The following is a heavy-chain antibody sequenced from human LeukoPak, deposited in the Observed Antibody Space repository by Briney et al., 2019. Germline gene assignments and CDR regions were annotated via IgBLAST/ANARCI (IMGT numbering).Heavy chain of an antibody. V-gene: IGHV3-73*01. CDR3: TTYSSSWGSDY. CDR1: GFTFSGSA. J-gene: IGHJ4*02. CDR2: IRSKANSYAT. D-gene: IGHD6-13*01. Sequence: PGGSLKLSCAASGFTFSGSAMHWVRQASGKGLEWVGRIRSKANSYATAYAASVEGRFTISRDDSKNTAYLQMNSLKTEDTAVYYCTTYSSSWGSDYWGQGTLVTVSS.